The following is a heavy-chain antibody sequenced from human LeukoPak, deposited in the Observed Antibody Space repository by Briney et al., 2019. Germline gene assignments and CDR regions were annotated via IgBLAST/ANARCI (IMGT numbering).Heavy chain of an antibody. D-gene: IGHD2/OR15-2a*01. CDR2: IYSGGNT. J-gene: IGHJ6*02. CDR3: ASEALLSLRNTWSGDYHYGMDV. V-gene: IGHV3-53*01. CDR1: GFIVNRNY. Sequence: PGGSLRLSCAASGFIVNRNYMSWVRQAPGKGLEWVSGIYSGGNTYHADSVRGRFTISRDNSKNTLYLQMSSLRAEDTAVYYCASEALLSLRNTWSGDYHYGMDVWGQGTTVTVSS.